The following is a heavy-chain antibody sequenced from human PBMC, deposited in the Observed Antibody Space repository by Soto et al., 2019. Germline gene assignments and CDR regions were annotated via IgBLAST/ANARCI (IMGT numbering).Heavy chain of an antibody. J-gene: IGHJ6*02. CDR2: ISGSSGYT. CDR3: ARDRGGYGPPDV. CDR1: GFSFSDSY. Sequence: QVQLVESGEGLVKPGGSLRLSCAASGFSFSDSYMSWVRQAPGKGLEWVAYISGSSGYTGYADSVKGRFTISRDNAKNSLDLQMNSLRVEDTAVYYCARDRGGYGPPDVWGQGTTVTVSS. D-gene: IGHD3-10*01. V-gene: IGHV3-11*06.